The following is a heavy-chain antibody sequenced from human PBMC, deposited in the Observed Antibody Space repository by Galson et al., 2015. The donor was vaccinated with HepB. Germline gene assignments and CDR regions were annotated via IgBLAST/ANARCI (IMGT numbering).Heavy chain of an antibody. CDR3: ARRGAAAGNLHYYYGMDV. Sequence: CAISGDSVSSNSAAWNWIRQSPSRGLEWLGRAYYRSKWYNDYAVSVKSRITINPDTSKNQFSLQLNSVTPEDTAVYYCARRGAAAGNLHYYYGMDVWGQGTTVTVSS. J-gene: IGHJ6*02. V-gene: IGHV6-1*01. D-gene: IGHD6-13*01. CDR2: AYYRSKWYN. CDR1: GDSVSSNSAA.